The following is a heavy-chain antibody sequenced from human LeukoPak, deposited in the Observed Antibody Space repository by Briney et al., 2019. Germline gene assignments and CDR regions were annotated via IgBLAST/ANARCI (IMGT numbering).Heavy chain of an antibody. CDR1: GFPISSNY. CDR2: IYSGDST. J-gene: IGHJ4*02. CDR3: ARGPLYDYYFDY. V-gene: IGHV3-53*01. Sequence: PGGSLLLSCAASGFPISSNYMSWGRQTPGEGLEGGSVIYSGDSTYYADSVKGRFTISRDNSKNTLYLQMNSLRAEDTAVYYCARGPLYDYYFDYWGQGTLVTVSS. D-gene: IGHD2-8*01.